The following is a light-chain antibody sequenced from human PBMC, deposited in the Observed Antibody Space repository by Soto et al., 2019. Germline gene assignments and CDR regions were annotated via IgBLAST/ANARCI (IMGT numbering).Light chain of an antibody. CDR3: QQYNSYSRT. J-gene: IGKJ1*01. V-gene: IGKV1-5*01. CDR1: QSISSW. CDR2: DAS. Sequence: DIQMTQSPSTLSAAVGDRFTITCRASQSISSWLAWYQQKPGKAPKLLIFDASSLERGVPSRFSGSGSGTEFTLTISSLQPDDFATYYCQQYNSYSRTFGQGTKVDIK.